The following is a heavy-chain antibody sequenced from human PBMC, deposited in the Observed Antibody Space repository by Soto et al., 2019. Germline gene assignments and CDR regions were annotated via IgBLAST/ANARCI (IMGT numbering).Heavy chain of an antibody. V-gene: IGHV4-31*03. CDR2: IYYSGST. Sequence: SETLSLTCTVSGGSISSGGYYWRWIRQHPGKGLEWIGYIYYSGSTYYNPSLKSRVTISVDTSKNQFSLKLSSVTAADTAVYYCARGGRIMITLGGVIAPGGWFDPWGQGTLVTSPQ. CDR3: ARGGRIMITLGGVIAPGGWFDP. D-gene: IGHD3-16*02. CDR1: GGSISSGGYY. J-gene: IGHJ5*02.